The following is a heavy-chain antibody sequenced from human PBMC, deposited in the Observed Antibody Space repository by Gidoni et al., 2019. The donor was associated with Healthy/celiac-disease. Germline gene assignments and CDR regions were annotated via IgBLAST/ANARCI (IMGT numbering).Heavy chain of an antibody. J-gene: IGHJ4*02. V-gene: IGHV5-51*01. Sequence: EAQLVPSVEDVTMPGESLKFSCTASGYSFTSYWIGWVRQRPGKGPEWLGIIYPGDTDTRDSPSFQGEVTISADKSISTAYLQWSSMKASDTAMYYCARSSGYDTHFDDWGQGTLVTVSS. CDR1: GYSFTSYW. CDR2: IYPGDTDT. CDR3: ARSSGYDTHFDD. D-gene: IGHD5-12*01.